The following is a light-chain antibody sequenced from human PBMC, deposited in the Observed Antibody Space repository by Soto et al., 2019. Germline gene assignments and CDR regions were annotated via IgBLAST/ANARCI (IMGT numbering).Light chain of an antibody. Sequence: SVRTQSQGRLCVATGESVNLSGRRSQSIISDSLAWYQQKPGQAPRLLISGASSRATGIPDRFSGSGSATYVIRPGSRLAPEDAVVFYWQQYGSSPPTFGQGTKVDIK. CDR2: GAS. J-gene: IGKJ2*01. CDR3: QQYGSSPPT. V-gene: IGKV3-20*01. CDR1: QSIISDS.